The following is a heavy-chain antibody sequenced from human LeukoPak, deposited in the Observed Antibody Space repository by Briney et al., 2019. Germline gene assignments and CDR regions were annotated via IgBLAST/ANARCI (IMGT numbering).Heavy chain of an antibody. J-gene: IGHJ3*02. D-gene: IGHD3-22*01. V-gene: IGHV1-2*04. CDR1: GYTFTKYS. CDR3: ARAPPVYYDDAFDI. Sequence: ASVKVSCKASGYTFTKYSITWVRQAPGQGLEWMGWINPNSGGTNYAQKFQGWVTMTRDTSISTAYMELSRLRSDDTAVYYCARAPPVYYDDAFDIWGQGTMVTVSS. CDR2: INPNSGGT.